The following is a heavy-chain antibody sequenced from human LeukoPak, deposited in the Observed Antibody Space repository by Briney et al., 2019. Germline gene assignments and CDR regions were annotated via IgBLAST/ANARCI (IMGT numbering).Heavy chain of an antibody. CDR1: GFTFSNHA. Sequence: GGSLRLSCAASGFTFSNHAMSWVRQAPGKGLECVSAISGSGGSTYYADSVKGRFTISRDNSKNTLYLQMNSLRVEDTAVYYCARDITGHNRGWYDYWGQGTLVTVSS. CDR2: ISGSGGST. V-gene: IGHV3-23*01. J-gene: IGHJ4*02. D-gene: IGHD6-19*01. CDR3: ARDITGHNRGWYDY.